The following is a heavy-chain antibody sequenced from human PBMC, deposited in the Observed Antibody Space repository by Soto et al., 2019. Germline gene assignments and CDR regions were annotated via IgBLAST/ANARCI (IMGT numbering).Heavy chain of an antibody. Sequence: GGSLRLSCAASGFTFSAYAMVRVRQAPGKGLEWVSSISSSSSYIYYADSVKGRFTISRDNAKNSLYLQMNSLRAEDTAVYYCARDESYYYDSSGPYYFDYWGQGTLVTVSS. V-gene: IGHV3-21*01. D-gene: IGHD3-22*01. CDR2: ISSSSSYI. J-gene: IGHJ4*02. CDR1: GFTFSAYA. CDR3: ARDESYYYDSSGPYYFDY.